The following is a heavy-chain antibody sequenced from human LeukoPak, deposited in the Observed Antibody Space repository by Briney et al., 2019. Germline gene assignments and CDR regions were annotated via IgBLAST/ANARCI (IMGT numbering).Heavy chain of an antibody. CDR2: ISHDGSQK. V-gene: IGHV3-30-3*01. CDR3: ARDKDWSFDY. D-gene: IGHD3/OR15-3a*01. Sequence: GGSLRLSCEASGFTFSTFTIHWVRQAPGKGLEWVALISHDGSQKYYADSVKGRFTISRDNAKNSLSLQMNSLRAEDTAIYYCARDKDWSFDYWGQGTLVTVSS. J-gene: IGHJ4*02. CDR1: GFTFSTFT.